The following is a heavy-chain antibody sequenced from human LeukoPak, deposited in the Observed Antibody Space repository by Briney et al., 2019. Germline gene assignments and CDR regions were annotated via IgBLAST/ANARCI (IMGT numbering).Heavy chain of an antibody. CDR1: GFTFSSYA. CDR2: ISGSGGGT. V-gene: IGHV3-23*01. J-gene: IGHJ4*02. D-gene: IGHD1-26*01. Sequence: PGGSVRLSCAASGFTFSSYAMSWVRQAPEKGLEWVSTISGSGGGTYYADSVKGRFTISRDDSKSTLYLQMNSLRAEDTAVYYCAKDLGRYRNNYFDCWGQGTLITVSS. CDR3: AKDLGRYRNNYFDC.